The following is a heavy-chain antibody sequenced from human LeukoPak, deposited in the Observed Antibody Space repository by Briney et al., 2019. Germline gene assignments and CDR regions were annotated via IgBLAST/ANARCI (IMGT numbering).Heavy chain of an antibody. CDR3: ARDSSGWPYYYYYYMDV. CDR2: ISSSSYI. CDR1: GFTFSSYS. D-gene: IGHD6-19*01. V-gene: IGHV3-21*01. J-gene: IGHJ6*03. Sequence: GGSLRLSCAASGFTFSSYSMNWVRQAPGKGLEWVSSISSSSYIYYADSVKGRFTISRDNAKNSLYLQMNSLRAEDTAVYYCARDSSGWPYYYYYYMDVWGKGTTVTISS.